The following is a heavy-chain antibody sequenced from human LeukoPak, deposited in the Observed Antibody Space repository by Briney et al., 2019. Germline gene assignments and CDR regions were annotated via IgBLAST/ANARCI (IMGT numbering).Heavy chain of an antibody. Sequence: GASVKVSCKASGYTFTSYGISWVRQAPGQGLEWMGRISANNGNTNYAQKLQGRVTMTTDTSTSTAYMELRSLRSDDTAVYYCARDLSGVTRPYYYYYMDVWGKGTTVTISS. CDR2: ISANNGNT. CDR1: GYTFTSYG. D-gene: IGHD2-21*02. V-gene: IGHV1-18*01. J-gene: IGHJ6*03. CDR3: ARDLSGVTRPYYYYYMDV.